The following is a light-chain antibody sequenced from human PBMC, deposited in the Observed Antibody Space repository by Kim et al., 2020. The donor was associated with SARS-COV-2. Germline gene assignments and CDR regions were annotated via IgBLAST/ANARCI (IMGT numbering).Light chain of an antibody. CDR3: AIWDATLSGWV. CDR2: RNT. J-gene: IGLJ3*02. V-gene: IGLV1-47*01. CDR1: SSNIGSNY. Sequence: GQRVTISCSGSSSNIGSNYVYWYQQLPGTAPKLLIYRNTHRPSGVPDRFSGSKSATSTSLAISGLRSEDEADYYCAIWDATLSGWVFGGGTKVTVL.